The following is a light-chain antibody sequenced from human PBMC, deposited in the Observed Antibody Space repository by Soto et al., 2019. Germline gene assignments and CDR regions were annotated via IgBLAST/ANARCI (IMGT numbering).Light chain of an antibody. J-gene: IGLJ3*02. Sequence: QPVLTQPPSASGTPGQRVTISCSGSRSNIGSNYLYWYQQLPGTAPKLLIYRNNQRPSGVPDRFSGSKSGTSASLAIRGLRSEDEADYYCAVWDDSLTGWVFGGGTKLTVL. V-gene: IGLV1-47*01. CDR3: AVWDDSLTGWV. CDR1: RSNIGSNY. CDR2: RNN.